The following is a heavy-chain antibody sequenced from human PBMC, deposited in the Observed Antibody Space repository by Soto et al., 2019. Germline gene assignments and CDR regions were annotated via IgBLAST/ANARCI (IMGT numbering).Heavy chain of an antibody. D-gene: IGHD6-19*01. CDR1: GITLKNYA. J-gene: IGHJ5*02. Sequence: EAQLLESGGGLVQPGGSLRLSCAASGITLKNYAMNWVRQAPGKGLEWVSAISASGGDTYYADSVKGRFTISRDRSQNTLYLQMDSLRAEDTAIYYCAMCAWRGSGGFTWIDPGGQGTLVIVS. V-gene: IGHV3-23*01. CDR2: ISASGGDT. CDR3: AMCAWRGSGGFTWIDP.